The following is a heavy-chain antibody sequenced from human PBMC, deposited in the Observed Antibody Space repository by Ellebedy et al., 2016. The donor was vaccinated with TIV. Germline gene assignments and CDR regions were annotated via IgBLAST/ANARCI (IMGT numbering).Heavy chain of an antibody. J-gene: IGHJ4*02. CDR1: GGSVNSGSYF. CDR2: IHHSGNT. Sequence: SETLSLTCSVSGGSVNSGSYFWSWIRQPPGKGLEWIGYIHHSGNTNYNPSLESRVTISVDTSKNHVSLNLRSVTAADTAVYYCARGVTYHYGSGTNFWGQGTLVTVSS. V-gene: IGHV4-61*01. D-gene: IGHD3-10*01. CDR3: ARGVTYHYGSGTNF.